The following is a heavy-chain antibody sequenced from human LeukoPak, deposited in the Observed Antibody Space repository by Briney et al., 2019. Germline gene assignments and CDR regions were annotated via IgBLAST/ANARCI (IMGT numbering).Heavy chain of an antibody. CDR2: IRSKAYGGTT. Sequence: GGSLRLSCAASGFTFSSYAMSWVRQAPGKGLEWVGFIRSKAYGGTTEYAASVKGRFTISRDDSKSIAYLQMNSLKTEDTAVYYCTRKAPYSSGWPFDYWGQGTLVTVSS. J-gene: IGHJ4*02. V-gene: IGHV3-49*04. D-gene: IGHD6-19*01. CDR3: TRKAPYSSGWPFDY. CDR1: GFTFSSYA.